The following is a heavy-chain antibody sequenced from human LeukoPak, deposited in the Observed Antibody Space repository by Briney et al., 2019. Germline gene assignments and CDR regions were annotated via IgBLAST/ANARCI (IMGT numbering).Heavy chain of an antibody. CDR2: VTGRGGST. CDR3: AKWGDFDILTGYYVSDF. Sequence: GASLRLSCVASGFTFSNYAMSWVRQAPGKRLEWVSAVTGRGGSTYYADSVKGRFTIFRDNSRNTLFLQMNSLRAEDTAIYYCAKWGDFDILTGYYVSDFWGQGTLVTVSS. D-gene: IGHD3-9*01. V-gene: IGHV3-23*01. CDR1: GFTFSNYA. J-gene: IGHJ4*02.